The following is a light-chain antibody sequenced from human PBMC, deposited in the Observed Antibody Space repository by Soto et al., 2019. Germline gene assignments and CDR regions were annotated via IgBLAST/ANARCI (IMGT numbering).Light chain of an antibody. CDR2: RIY. Sequence: ETLLTQSPGTLSLSPGERATLSCRASEALGRNYLAWYQQKPGQAPRLLIHRIYIRAAGIPDRFTGSASGTDFTLTISRLEPEDVAAYYCQKYNSAPLTFGGGTKVEIK. V-gene: IGKV3-20*01. CDR1: EALGRNY. CDR3: QKYNSAPLT. J-gene: IGKJ4*01.